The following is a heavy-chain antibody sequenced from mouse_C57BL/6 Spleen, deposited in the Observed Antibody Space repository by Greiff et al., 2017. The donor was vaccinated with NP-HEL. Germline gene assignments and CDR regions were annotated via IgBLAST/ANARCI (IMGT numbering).Heavy chain of an antibody. CDR3: TTGGSSQAWFAY. CDR1: GFNIKDYY. D-gene: IGHD1-1*01. Sequence: EVQLQQSGAELVRPGASVKLSCTASGFNIKDYYMHWVKQRPEQGLEWIGRIDPEDGDTEYAPKFQGKATMTEETSSNTAYLQPSSLTSEDTAVYYCTTGGSSQAWFAYWGQGTLVTVSA. CDR2: IDPEDGDT. J-gene: IGHJ3*01. V-gene: IGHV14-1*01.